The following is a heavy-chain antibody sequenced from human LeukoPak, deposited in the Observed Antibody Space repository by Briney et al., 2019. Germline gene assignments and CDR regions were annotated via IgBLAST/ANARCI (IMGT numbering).Heavy chain of an antibody. CDR3: ARGGYSSSWYGESLSVNWFDP. CDR2: IYHSGST. Sequence: PSETLSHTCTVSGYSISSGYYWGWIRQPPGKGLEWIGSIYHSGSTYYNPSLKSRVTISVDTSKNQFSLKLSSVTAADTAVYYCARGGYSSSWYGESLSVNWFDPWGQGTLVTVSS. D-gene: IGHD6-13*01. V-gene: IGHV4-38-2*02. J-gene: IGHJ5*02. CDR1: GYSISSGYY.